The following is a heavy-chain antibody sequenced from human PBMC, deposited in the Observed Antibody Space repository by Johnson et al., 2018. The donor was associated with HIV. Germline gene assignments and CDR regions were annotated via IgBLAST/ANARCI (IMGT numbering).Heavy chain of an antibody. CDR3: ARSKDCSGGSCPDAFDI. J-gene: IGHJ3*02. D-gene: IGHD2-15*01. CDR2: IKQDGSER. V-gene: IGHV3-7*01. CDR1: GFTFSDYW. Sequence: VQLVESGGGLVQPGGSLRLSCGASGFTFSDYWMSWVRQAPGKGLEWVATIKQDGSERYHVDSVKGLFTISRDNAKKSLYLQMNSLRVEDTAVYYCARSKDCSGGSCPDAFDIWGQGTMVTVSS.